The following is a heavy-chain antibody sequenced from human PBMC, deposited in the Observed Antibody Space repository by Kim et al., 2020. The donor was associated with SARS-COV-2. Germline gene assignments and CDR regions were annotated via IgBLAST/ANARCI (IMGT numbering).Heavy chain of an antibody. V-gene: IGHV4-4*07. D-gene: IGHD1-26*01. CDR3: ATYGRVDAFDI. Sequence: TNYTPSRKSRVTMSGDTSKNQFSLKLSSVTAADTAVYYCATYGRVDAFDIWGQGTMVTVSS. CDR2: T. J-gene: IGHJ3*02.